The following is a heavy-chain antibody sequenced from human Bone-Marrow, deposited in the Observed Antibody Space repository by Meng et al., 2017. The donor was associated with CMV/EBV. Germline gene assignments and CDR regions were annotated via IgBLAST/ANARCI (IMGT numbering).Heavy chain of an antibody. CDR3: ARVGSSTSCYECYFDY. J-gene: IGHJ4*02. V-gene: IGHV6-1*01. CDR1: GDSVSSNSAA. Sequence: ATVPPSGPGLVKPSQTRPLTCAISGDSVSSNSAAWNWIRQSPSRGLEWPGRTYYRSKWYNDYAVSVKSRITINPDTSKNQFSLQLNSVTPEDTAVYYCARVGSSTSCYECYFDYWGQGTLVTVSS. CDR2: TYYRSKWYN. D-gene: IGHD2-2*01.